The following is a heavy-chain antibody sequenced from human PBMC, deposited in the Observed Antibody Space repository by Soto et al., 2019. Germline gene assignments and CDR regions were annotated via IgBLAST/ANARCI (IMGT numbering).Heavy chain of an antibody. CDR1: GFTFSSYC. J-gene: IGHJ6*02. CDR2: IKQDGSEK. CDR3: ARRGYDYGRQRYYYYGMDV. V-gene: IGHV3-7*01. D-gene: IGHD4-17*01. Sequence: GGSLRLSCAASGFTFSSYCMSWVRQAPGKGLEWVANIKQDGSEKYYVDSVKGRFTISRDNAKNSLYLQMNSLRAEDTAVYYCARRGYDYGRQRYYYYGMDVWGQGTTVTVSS.